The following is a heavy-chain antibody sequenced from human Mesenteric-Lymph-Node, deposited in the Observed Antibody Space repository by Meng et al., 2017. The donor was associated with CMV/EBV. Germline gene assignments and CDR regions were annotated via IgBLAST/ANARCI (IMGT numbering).Heavy chain of an antibody. CDR2: IDADNGNT. CDR3: ARTAVRGVMLICFDS. CDR1: GYSLSNYT. J-gene: IGHJ4*02. D-gene: IGHD3-10*01. V-gene: IGHV1-3*01. Sequence: SGYSLSNYTIHWVRQPPGQGLEWKGWIDADNGNTKNSHKFQDRVTITRETSASKAYMELSSLRSQDTAVYYCARTAVRGVMLICFDSWGQGTLVTVSS.